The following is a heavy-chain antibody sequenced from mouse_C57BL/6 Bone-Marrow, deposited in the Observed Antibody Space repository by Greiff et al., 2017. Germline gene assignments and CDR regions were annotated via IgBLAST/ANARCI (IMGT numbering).Heavy chain of an antibody. Sequence: VQLQQPGAELVKPGASVKMSCKASGYTFTSYWITWVKQRPGQGLAWIGDIYPGSGSTNYNEKFKSKATLTVDTSSSTAYMQLSSLTSEDSAVYYCATGYYGNPYAMDYWGQGTSVTVSS. J-gene: IGHJ4*01. V-gene: IGHV1-55*01. D-gene: IGHD2-1*01. CDR1: GYTFTSYW. CDR2: IYPGSGST. CDR3: ATGYYGNPYAMDY.